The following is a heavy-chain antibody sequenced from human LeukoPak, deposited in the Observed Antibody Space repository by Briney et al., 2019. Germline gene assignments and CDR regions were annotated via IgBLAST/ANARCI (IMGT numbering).Heavy chain of an antibody. CDR1: GGSISNSSYY. V-gene: IGHV4-39*01. CDR2: MYYSGST. Sequence: PSETLSLTCTVSGGSISNSSYYWGWIRQPPGKGLEWIGSMYYSGSTYYNPSLKSRATISVDTSKNQFSLKLSSVTAADTAVYYCARHGRMGTTTPSYWGQGTLVTVSS. J-gene: IGHJ4*02. D-gene: IGHD1-14*01. CDR3: ARHGRMGTTTPSY.